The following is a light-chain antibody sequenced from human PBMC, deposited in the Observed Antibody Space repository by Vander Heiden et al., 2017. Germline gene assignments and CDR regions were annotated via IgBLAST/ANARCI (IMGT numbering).Light chain of an antibody. CDR2: LGS. V-gene: IGKV2-28*01. Sequence: DMVMTQSPLPLPVTPGEPASTSCRSSQSILHSNGYNYLDRYLQKPAQSPQLLLYLGSNRVSGVLDTFCGSGSGTDFTLKISRVVAEDVGVYYCMQALQTPWTFGQGTKVEIK. J-gene: IGKJ1*01. CDR3: MQALQTPWT. CDR1: QSILHSNGYNY.